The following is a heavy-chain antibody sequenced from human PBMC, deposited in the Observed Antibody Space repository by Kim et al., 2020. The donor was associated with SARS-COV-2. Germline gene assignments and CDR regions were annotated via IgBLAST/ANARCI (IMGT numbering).Heavy chain of an antibody. J-gene: IGHJ6*02. V-gene: IGHV3-48*03. CDR1: GFTFSSYE. CDR3: ARDSPTTVVTPYYYYYYGMDV. CDR2: ISISGSTI. D-gene: IGHD4-17*01. Sequence: GGSLRLSCAASGFTFSSYEMNWVRQAPGKGLEWVSYISISGSTIYYADSVKGRFTISRDNAKNSLYLQMNSLRAEDTAVYYCARDSPTTVVTPYYYYYYGMDVWGQGTTVTVSS.